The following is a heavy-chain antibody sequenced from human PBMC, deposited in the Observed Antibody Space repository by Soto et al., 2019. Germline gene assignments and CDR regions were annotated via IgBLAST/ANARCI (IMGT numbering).Heavy chain of an antibody. CDR2: INAGNGNT. V-gene: IGHV1-3*01. CDR1: GYTFTSYA. CDR3: ASGVSIFGVVTPYYYYGMDV. J-gene: IGHJ6*02. D-gene: IGHD3-3*01. Sequence: VASVKVSCKASGYTFTSYAMHWVRQAPGQRLEWMGWINAGNGNTKYSQKFQGRVTITRDTSASTAYMELSSLRSEDTAVYYCASGVSIFGVVTPYYYYGMDVWGQGTTVTVSS.